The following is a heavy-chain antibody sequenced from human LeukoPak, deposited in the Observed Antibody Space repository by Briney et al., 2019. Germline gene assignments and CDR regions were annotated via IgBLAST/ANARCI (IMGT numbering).Heavy chain of an antibody. CDR1: GYTFTSYY. CDR2: INPSGGST. V-gene: IGHV1-46*01. J-gene: IGHJ5*02. Sequence: ASVKVSCKASGYTFTSYYMHWVRQAPGQGLEWMGIINPSGGSTSYAQKFQGRVTMTRDTSTSTVYMELSSLRSEDTAVYYCARGGDILTGYYNWFDPWGRGTLVTVSS. D-gene: IGHD3-9*01. CDR3: ARGGDILTGYYNWFDP.